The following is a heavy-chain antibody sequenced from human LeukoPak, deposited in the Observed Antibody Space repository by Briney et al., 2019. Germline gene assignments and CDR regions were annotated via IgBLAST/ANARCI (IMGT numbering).Heavy chain of an antibody. J-gene: IGHJ4*02. CDR2: INHSGST. CDR3: ARAPRITMVRGVITRTRQEKRNRQTGYYFDY. Sequence: PSETLSLTCAVYGGSFSGYYWSWIRQPPGKGLEWIGEINHSGSTNYNPSLMSRVTISVDTSKNQFSLKLSSVTAADTAVYYCARAPRITMVRGVITRTRQEKRNRQTGYYFDYWGQGTLVTVSS. CDR1: GGSFSGYY. V-gene: IGHV4-34*01. D-gene: IGHD3-10*01.